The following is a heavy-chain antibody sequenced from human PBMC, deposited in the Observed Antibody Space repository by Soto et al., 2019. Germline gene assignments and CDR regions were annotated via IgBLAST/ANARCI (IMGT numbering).Heavy chain of an antibody. Sequence: SETLSLTCTVSGGSISSGGYYWSWIRQHPGKGLEWIGYIYYSGSTYYNPSLKSRVTISVDTSKNQFSLKLSSVTAADTAVYYCAGSLRLGELSSNWFDPWGRGTLVTVSS. CDR2: IYYSGST. D-gene: IGHD3-16*02. J-gene: IGHJ5*02. V-gene: IGHV4-31*03. CDR3: AGSLRLGELSSNWFDP. CDR1: GGSISSGGYY.